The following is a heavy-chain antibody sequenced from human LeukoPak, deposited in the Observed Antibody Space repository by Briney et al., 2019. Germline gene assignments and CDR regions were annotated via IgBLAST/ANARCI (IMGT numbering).Heavy chain of an antibody. D-gene: IGHD5-18*01. J-gene: IGHJ5*02. CDR3: AREVDTAMVGKEYNWFDP. Sequence: GGSLRLSCAASGFTFSSYAMSWVRQAPGKGLEWVSAISGSGGSTYYADSVKGRFTISRDNAKNSLYLQTNSLRAEDTAVYYCAREVDTAMVGKEYNWFDPWGQGTLVTVSS. V-gene: IGHV3-23*01. CDR1: GFTFSSYA. CDR2: ISGSGGST.